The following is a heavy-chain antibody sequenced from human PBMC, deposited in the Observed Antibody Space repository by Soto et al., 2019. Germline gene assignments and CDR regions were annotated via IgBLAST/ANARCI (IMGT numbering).Heavy chain of an antibody. D-gene: IGHD6-19*01. CDR3: ARGRYSSGWSRLFDY. CDR2: IYYSGST. Sequence: SETLSLTCTVSGCSISSGDYYWSWIRQPPGKGLEWIGYIYYSGSTYYNPSLKSRVTISVDTSKNQFSLKLSSVTAADTAVYYCARGRYSSGWSRLFDYWGQGTLVTVSS. V-gene: IGHV4-30-4*01. CDR1: GCSISSGDYY. J-gene: IGHJ4*02.